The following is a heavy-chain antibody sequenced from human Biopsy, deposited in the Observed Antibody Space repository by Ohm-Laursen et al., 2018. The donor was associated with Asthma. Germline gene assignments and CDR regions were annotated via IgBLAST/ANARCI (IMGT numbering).Heavy chain of an antibody. D-gene: IGHD3-3*01. CDR2: ISYDGSNK. CDR3: AKDTEGRYDFWSGLSYNYYGMDV. V-gene: IGHV3-30*18. J-gene: IGHJ6*02. CDR1: GFTFSSYG. Sequence: SLRLSCTAAGFTFSSYGMYWVRQAPGKGLEWVAVISYDGSNKYYADSVKGRFTISRDNSKSTLYLQMNSLRAEDTAVYYCAKDTEGRYDFWSGLSYNYYGMDVWGQGTTVTVSS.